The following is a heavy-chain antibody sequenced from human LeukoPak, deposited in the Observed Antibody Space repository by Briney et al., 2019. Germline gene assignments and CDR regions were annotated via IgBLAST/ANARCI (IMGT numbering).Heavy chain of an antibody. D-gene: IGHD1-7*01. CDR1: GFSFSGST. CDR2: IRSKTNNYAT. V-gene: IGHV3-73*01. CDR3: WSTGTSTTDY. Sequence: PGGSLRLSCAASGFSFSGSTIHWVRQASGKGLEWIGRIRSKTNNYATIYIESVKGRFTISRDDSKNTAFPQMNSLKTEDTAVYYCWSTGTSTTDYWGQGTLVTVSS. J-gene: IGHJ4*02.